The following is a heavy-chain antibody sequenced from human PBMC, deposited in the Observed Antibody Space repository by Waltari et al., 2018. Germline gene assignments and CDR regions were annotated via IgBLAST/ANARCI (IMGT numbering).Heavy chain of an antibody. Sequence: QVQLQESGPKLVKPSETLSLTCTVSAGSISSYFWSWIRQPPGKGLEWIGYIHYSGNTNSDTSMKSRVTISMDTSKNQFSLKLSSATAADTAVYYCAAHLRQVTTEFAYRGQGTLVTVSS. CDR2: IHYSGNT. J-gene: IGHJ4*02. V-gene: IGHV4-59*01. CDR3: AAHLRQVTTEFAY. CDR1: AGSISSYF. D-gene: IGHD4-17*01.